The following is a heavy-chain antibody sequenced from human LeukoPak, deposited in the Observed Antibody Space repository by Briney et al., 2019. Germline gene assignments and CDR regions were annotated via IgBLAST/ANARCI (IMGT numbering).Heavy chain of an antibody. J-gene: IGHJ4*02. CDR3: AKDQPYSSSWYSFDY. CDR1: GFTFSSYG. D-gene: IGHD6-13*01. Sequence: GGSLRLSCAASGFTFSSYGVHWVRQAPGKGLEWVAVIWYDGSNKYYADSVKGRFTISRDNSKNTLYLQMNSLRAEDTAVYYCAKDQPYSSSWYSFDYWGQGTLVTVSS. V-gene: IGHV3-33*06. CDR2: IWYDGSNK.